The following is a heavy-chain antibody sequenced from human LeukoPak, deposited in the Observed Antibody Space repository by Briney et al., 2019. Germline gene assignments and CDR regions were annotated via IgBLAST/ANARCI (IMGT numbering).Heavy chain of an antibody. J-gene: IGHJ5*02. D-gene: IGHD3-22*01. V-gene: IGHV1-18*01. Sequence: ASVKVSCKASGYTFTSYGISWVRQAPGQGLEWMGWISAYNGNTNYAQKLQGRVTMTTDTSTSTAYMELRSLRSDDTAVYYCASGATISSGWITFDPWGQGTLVTVSS. CDR1: GYTFTSYG. CDR2: ISAYNGNT. CDR3: ASGATISSGWITFDP.